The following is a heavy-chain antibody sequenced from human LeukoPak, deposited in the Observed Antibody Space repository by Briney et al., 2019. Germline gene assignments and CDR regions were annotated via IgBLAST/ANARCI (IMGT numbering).Heavy chain of an antibody. J-gene: IGHJ4*02. CDR3: ARRRYCSGGSCLAFDY. Sequence: SETLSLTGAVYGGSFSGYYWSWNRQPPGKGLEWIGEINHSGSTNYNPSLKSRVTISVDTSKNQFSLKLSSVTAADTAVYYCARRRYCSGGSCLAFDYWGQGTLVTVSS. D-gene: IGHD2-15*01. CDR2: INHSGST. CDR1: GGSFSGYY. V-gene: IGHV4-34*01.